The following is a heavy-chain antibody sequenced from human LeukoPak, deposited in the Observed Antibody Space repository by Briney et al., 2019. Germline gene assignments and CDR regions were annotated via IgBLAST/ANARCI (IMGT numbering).Heavy chain of an antibody. V-gene: IGHV3-23*01. Sequence: RAGGSLRLSCAASGFTFTTYAMNWVRQAPGKGLECVSGITANSGSTYYADSVQGRFAVSRDNSKNTVYLRMSGLRADDTAVYYCATGLNSGGAFDIWGQGTMVTVSS. J-gene: IGHJ3*02. CDR3: ATGLNSGGAFDI. CDR1: GFTFTTYA. D-gene: IGHD1-26*01. CDR2: ITANSGST.